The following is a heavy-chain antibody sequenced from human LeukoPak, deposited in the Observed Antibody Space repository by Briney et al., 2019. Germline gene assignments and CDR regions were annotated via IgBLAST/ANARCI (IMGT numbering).Heavy chain of an antibody. J-gene: IGHJ5*02. V-gene: IGHV4-34*01. D-gene: IGHD6-13*01. CDR2: INHSGST. CDR3: ATKTQIAAADHNWFDP. CDR1: GGSFSGYY. Sequence: SETLSLTCAVYGGSFSGYYWSWIRQPPGKGLEWIGEINHSGSTNYNPSLKSRVTISVDTSKNQFSLKLSSVTAADTAVYYCATKTQIAAADHNWFDPWSQGTLVTVSS.